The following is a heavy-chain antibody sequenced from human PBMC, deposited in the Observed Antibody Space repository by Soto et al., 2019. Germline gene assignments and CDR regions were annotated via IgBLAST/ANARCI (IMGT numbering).Heavy chain of an antibody. D-gene: IGHD6-19*01. V-gene: IGHV3-53*01. CDR3: ARGSIAVAGYFAY. J-gene: IGHJ4*02. CDR2: IYSGGNT. CDR1: GFPVSSNY. Sequence: GGSLALSCAASGFPVSSNYMSWVRQAPGKGLEWVSVIYSGGNTFYADSVKGRFTISRDNSKNTLYLQMNSLRAEDTAVYYCARGSIAVAGYFAYWGQGTLVTVSS.